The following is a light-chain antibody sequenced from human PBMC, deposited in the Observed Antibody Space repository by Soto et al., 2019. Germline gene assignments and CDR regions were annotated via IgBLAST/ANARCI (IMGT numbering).Light chain of an antibody. CDR2: EVS. CDR3: SSYRSTTTFGV. CDR1: SSDIGGYNY. Sequence: QSALTQPASVSGSPGQSITISCTGTSSDIGGYNYVSWYQQHPGKAPKVVIYEVSNRPLGVSNRFSASKSGNTASLIISGLQADDEADYFCSSYRSTTTFGVFGTGTKVNVL. J-gene: IGLJ1*01. V-gene: IGLV2-14*01.